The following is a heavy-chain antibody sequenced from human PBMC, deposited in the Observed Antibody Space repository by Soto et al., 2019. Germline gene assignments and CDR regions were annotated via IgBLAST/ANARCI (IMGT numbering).Heavy chain of an antibody. CDR3: VKDSYADFHRVLSTAEYFFDY. J-gene: IGHJ4*01. CDR1: GFTFDDYA. D-gene: IGHD2-15*01. CDR2: ITWNSGKI. Sequence: SLRLSCTASGFTFDDYAMHWVRQGPGRGLEWVSGITWNSGKIAYADSVKGRFTTARDDDNNSLYLQMNSLRPEDTALYYCVKDSYADFHRVLSTAEYFFDYWGHGTLVTVSS. V-gene: IGHV3-9*01.